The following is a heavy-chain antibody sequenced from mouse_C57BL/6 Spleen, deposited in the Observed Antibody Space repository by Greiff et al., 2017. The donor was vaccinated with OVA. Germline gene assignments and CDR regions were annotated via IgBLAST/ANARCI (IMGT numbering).Heavy chain of an antibody. CDR3: ARITTVPY. D-gene: IGHD1-1*01. J-gene: IGHJ2*01. Sequence: DVQLVESGGGLVKPGGSLNLSCAASGFTFSDYGMHWVRQAPAKGLEWVAYISSGSSTIYYADTVKGRFTISRDNAKNTLFLHMTSLRSEDTAMYYCARITTVPYWGQGTTLTVSS. CDR2: ISSGSSTI. V-gene: IGHV5-17*01. CDR1: GFTFSDYG.